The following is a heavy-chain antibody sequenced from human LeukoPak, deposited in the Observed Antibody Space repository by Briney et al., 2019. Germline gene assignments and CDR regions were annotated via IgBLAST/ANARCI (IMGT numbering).Heavy chain of an antibody. CDR1: GGSISSGDYY. Sequence: PSETLSLTCTVSGGSISSGDYYWSWLRQPPGKGLDWVGYIYYGGSTYYNPSLKSRVTISVDTSKNQFSLKLSSVTAADTAVYYCARTYYDFWSGYYGPWYFDYWGQGTLVTVSS. V-gene: IGHV4-30-4*08. CDR2: IYYGGST. J-gene: IGHJ4*02. D-gene: IGHD3-3*01. CDR3: ARTYYDFWSGYYGPWYFDY.